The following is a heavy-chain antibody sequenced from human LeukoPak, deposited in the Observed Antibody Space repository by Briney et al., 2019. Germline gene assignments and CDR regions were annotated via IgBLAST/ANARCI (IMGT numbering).Heavy chain of an antibody. CDR3: ARDPIPRLRYFDRLLGYFDY. D-gene: IGHD3-9*01. CDR2: IWYDGSNK. CDR1: GFTFSSYG. Sequence: GGSLRLSCAASGFTFSSYGMHWVRQAPGKGLEWVAVIWYDGSNKYYADSVKGRFTISRDNSKNTLYLQMNSLRAEDTAVYYCARDPIPRLRYFDRLLGYFDYWGQGTLVTVSS. J-gene: IGHJ4*02. V-gene: IGHV3-33*01.